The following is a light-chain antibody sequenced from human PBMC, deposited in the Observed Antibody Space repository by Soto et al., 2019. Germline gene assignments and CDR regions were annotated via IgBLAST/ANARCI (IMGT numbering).Light chain of an antibody. Sequence: EIVLTQSPGTLSLSPGERATLSCRASQSVNPYYLAWYQQKPGQAPRLLLYSASSRATGIPDRFSGSGSGTDFTLTISRLEPEDFVVYYCQYYGSSPWTFGQGTKVEIK. V-gene: IGKV3-20*01. CDR3: QYYGSSPWT. CDR1: QSVNPYY. CDR2: SAS. J-gene: IGKJ1*01.